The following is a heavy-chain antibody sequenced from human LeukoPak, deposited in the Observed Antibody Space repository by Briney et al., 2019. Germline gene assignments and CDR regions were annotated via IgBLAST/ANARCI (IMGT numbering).Heavy chain of an antibody. V-gene: IGHV3-23*01. CDR3: AKEGYCGGDCYSYYFDY. J-gene: IGHJ4*02. CDR1: GFTFSSYG. CDR2: ISGSGGST. Sequence: PGGSLRLSCAASGFTFSSYGMSWVRQAPGKGLEWVSAISGSGGSTYYADSVKGRFTVSRDNSKNTLYLQMNSLRAEDTAVYYCAKEGYCGGDCYSYYFDYWGQGTLVTVSS. D-gene: IGHD2-21*02.